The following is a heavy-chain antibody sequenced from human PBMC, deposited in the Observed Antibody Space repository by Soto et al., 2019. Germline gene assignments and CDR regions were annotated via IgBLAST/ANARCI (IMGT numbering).Heavy chain of an antibody. Sequence: GASVKVSCKASGVTFTSETISWVRQAPGQGLEWMGGIIPLFGAASYAQKFQGRVTITADESTSTAYMELSSLTSDDMAVYYCATELGENPASPFDSWGQGTLVTVSS. D-gene: IGHD2-21*01. CDR2: IIPLFGAA. CDR3: ATELGENPASPFDS. V-gene: IGHV1-69*13. CDR1: GVTFTSET. J-gene: IGHJ4*02.